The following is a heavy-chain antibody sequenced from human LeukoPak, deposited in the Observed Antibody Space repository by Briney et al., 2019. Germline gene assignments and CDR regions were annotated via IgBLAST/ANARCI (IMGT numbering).Heavy chain of an antibody. V-gene: IGHV3-23*01. CDR2: ISGSGGST. D-gene: IGHD3-16*02. J-gene: IGHJ3*02. CDR3: ARTMAVITFGGVIVIEDAFDI. Sequence: PGGSLRLSCAASGFTFSSYAMSWVRQAPGKGLEWVSAISGSGGSTYYADSVKGRFTISRDNSKNTLYLQMNSLRAEDTAVYYCARTMAVITFGGVIVIEDAFDIWGQGTMVTVSS. CDR1: GFTFSSYA.